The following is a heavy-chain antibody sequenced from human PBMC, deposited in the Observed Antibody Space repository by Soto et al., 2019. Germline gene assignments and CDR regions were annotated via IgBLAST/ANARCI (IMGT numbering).Heavy chain of an antibody. CDR1: GFSFTSYN. V-gene: IGHV3-21*01. J-gene: IGHJ4*02. Sequence: EVHLMESGGGLVKSGGSLRLSCAASGFSFTSYNMNWVRQAPGKGLEWVSFISSSGTYIYYADSVKGRFTISRDNAKNSVNLQMNSLRAEDTAVYYCARDVGASYPAYFDYWGQGTLVTASS. D-gene: IGHD1-26*01. CDR2: ISSSGTYI. CDR3: ARDVGASYPAYFDY.